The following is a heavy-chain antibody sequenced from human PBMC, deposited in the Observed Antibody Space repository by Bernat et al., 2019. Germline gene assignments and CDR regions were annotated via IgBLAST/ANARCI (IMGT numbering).Heavy chain of an antibody. CDR3: AKAGEGCSSTSCPVNY. CDR2: ISGSGGST. CDR1: GFTFSSYA. V-gene: IGHV3-23*01. D-gene: IGHD2-2*01. Sequence: EVQLLESGGGLVQPGGSLRLSCAASGFTFSSYAMSWVRQAPGKGLEWVSAISGSGGSTYYADSVKGRFTISRDNSKNTLYLQMNSLRAEDTAVYYCAKAGEGCSSTSCPVNYWGQGTLVTVSS. J-gene: IGHJ4*02.